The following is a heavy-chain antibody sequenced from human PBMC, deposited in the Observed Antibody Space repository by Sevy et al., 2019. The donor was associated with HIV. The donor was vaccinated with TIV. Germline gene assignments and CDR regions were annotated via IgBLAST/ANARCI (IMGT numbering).Heavy chain of an antibody. V-gene: IGHV3-49*03. CDR2: FRSKGYGGTT. Sequence: GGSLRLSCTASGFIFGDYAMSWFRQAPGKGLEWVGLFRSKGYGGTTEYAASVKGRFIMSRDDSKSIAYLQMNSLKTEDTAVYYCTRGPRGGWAFDLWGQGTMVTVSS. CDR3: TRGPRGGWAFDL. D-gene: IGHD3-16*01. J-gene: IGHJ3*01. CDR1: GFIFGDYA.